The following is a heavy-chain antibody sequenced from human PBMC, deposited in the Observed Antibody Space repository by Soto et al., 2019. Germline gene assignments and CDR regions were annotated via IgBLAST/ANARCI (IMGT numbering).Heavy chain of an antibody. CDR1: GGTFSSYA. D-gene: IGHD3-10*01. CDR2: IISIFGTA. V-gene: IGHV1-69*01. CDR3: ARVPLYYYGSGSYYNERKYNWFDP. Sequence: QVQLVQSGAEVKKPGSSVKVSCKASGGTFSSYAISWVRQAPGQGLEWMGGIISIFGTANYAQKFQGRVTIIADESTSTAYMELSSLRSEDTAVYYCARVPLYYYGSGSYYNERKYNWFDPWGQGTLVTVSS. J-gene: IGHJ5*02.